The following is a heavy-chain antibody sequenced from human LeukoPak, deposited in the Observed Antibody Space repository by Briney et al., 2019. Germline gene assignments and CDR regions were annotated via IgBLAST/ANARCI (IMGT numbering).Heavy chain of an antibody. J-gene: IGHJ4*02. D-gene: IGHD4-17*01. V-gene: IGHV3-48*01. CDR3: ARDYDEYGGY. CDR2: ISTFSNTI. Sequence: PGGSLRLSCAASGFTFSRYSMNWVRQAPGKGLEWVSFISTFSNTIYYADFVKGRFTISRDNAKNSLYLQMNSLRVEDTAVYYCARDYDEYGGYWGQGTLVTASS. CDR1: GFTFSRYS.